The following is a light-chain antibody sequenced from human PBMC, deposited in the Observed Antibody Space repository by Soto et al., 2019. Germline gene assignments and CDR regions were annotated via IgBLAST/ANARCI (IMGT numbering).Light chain of an antibody. CDR1: QSVAGY. V-gene: IGKV3-11*01. J-gene: IGKJ2*01. Sequence: ELVLIQSPATLSLSPGERATLSCRASQSVAGYLAWYQQKPGQGPRLLIYDTSNRATGAPPRFSGSGSGTDFTLTISSLEPEDFAIYYCQHRSNWRMYTFGQGTKLEIK. CDR3: QHRSNWRMYT. CDR2: DTS.